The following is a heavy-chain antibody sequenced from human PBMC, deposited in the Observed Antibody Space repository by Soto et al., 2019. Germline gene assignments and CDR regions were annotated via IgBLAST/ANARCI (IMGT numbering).Heavy chain of an antibody. Sequence: PSETLCLTSNVAGGSSERSNYYWDWLRQPPGKGLEWIGTTYYNGNAYYNPSLRSRVSMSVDTSKNQFSLKLISVTAADTAVYYCARHFVAVVIKGWGYWGQGKLVTVS. CDR1: GGSSERSNYY. J-gene: IGHJ4*02. V-gene: IGHV4-39*01. D-gene: IGHD3-10*01. CDR2: TYYNGNA. CDR3: ARHFVAVVIKGWGY.